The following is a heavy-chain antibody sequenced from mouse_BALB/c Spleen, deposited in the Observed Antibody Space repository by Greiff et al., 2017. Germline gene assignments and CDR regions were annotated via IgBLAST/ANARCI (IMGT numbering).Heavy chain of an antibody. CDR2: IRLKSNNYAT. V-gene: IGHV6-6*02. Sequence: EVKVEESGGGLVQPGGSMKLSCVASGFTFSNYWMNWVRQSREKGLEWVAEIRLKSNNYATHYAESVKGRFTISRDDSKSSVYLQMNNLRAEDTGIYYCTSNPPYYYGSSPFAYWGQGTLVTVSA. J-gene: IGHJ3*01. CDR3: TSNPPYYYGSSPFAY. D-gene: IGHD1-1*01. CDR1: GFTFSNYW.